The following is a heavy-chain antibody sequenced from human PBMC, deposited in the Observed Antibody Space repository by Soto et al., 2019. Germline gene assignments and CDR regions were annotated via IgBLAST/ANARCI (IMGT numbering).Heavy chain of an antibody. CDR1: GFTFSSYS. V-gene: IGHV3-21*04. CDR3: ARDGVHDYSVF. D-gene: IGHD3-16*01. CDR2: ISSSSSYI. J-gene: IGHJ4*02. Sequence: GGSLRLSCAASGFTFSSYSMNWVRQAPGKGLEWVSSISSSSSYIYYADSVKGQFTISRDNAKNSLYLQMNSLRAEDTAVYYCARDGVHDYSVFWGQGTLVTVSS.